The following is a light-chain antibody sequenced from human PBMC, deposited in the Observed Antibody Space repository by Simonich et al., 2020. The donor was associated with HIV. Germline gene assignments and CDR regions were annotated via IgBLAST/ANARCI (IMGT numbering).Light chain of an antibody. CDR2: AAS. V-gene: IGKV1-9*01. J-gene: IGKJ2*01. CDR3: QQLNSYPPST. Sequence: DIQMTQSPSSLSASIGDRVTITCRASQSISSYLAWYQQKPGKAPKLLFYAASTLQSGVPSRFSGSGSGTEFTLTISSLQPEDFATDYCQQLNSYPPSTFGQGTKLEIK. CDR1: QSISSY.